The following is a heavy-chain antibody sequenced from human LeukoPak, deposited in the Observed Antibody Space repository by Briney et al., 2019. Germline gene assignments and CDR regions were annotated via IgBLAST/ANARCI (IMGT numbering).Heavy chain of an antibody. D-gene: IGHD2-21*01. V-gene: IGHV3-74*01. CDR1: GFTPSGYW. CDR2: MNSDGTVT. Sequence: GGSLRLXRAASGFTPSGYWMHWVRPAPGEGLVSVSRMNSDGTVTTYADSVRGRFTISRDNARNTLYLQMSSLRAEDTAVYYCARYVVASACFDSWGQGTPVTVSS. J-gene: IGHJ4*02. CDR3: ARYVVASACFDS.